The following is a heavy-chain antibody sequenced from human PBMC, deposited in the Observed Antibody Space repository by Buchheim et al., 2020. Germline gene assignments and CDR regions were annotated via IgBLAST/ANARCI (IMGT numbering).Heavy chain of an antibody. CDR3: ARDRSRENSYQMMYY. CDR2: ILYDGSNK. D-gene: IGHD5-18*01. CDR1: GFTFSSYA. Sequence: QVQLVESGGGVVQPGRSLRLSCAASGFTFSSYAMHWVRQAPGKGLEWVAVILYDGSNKYYADSVKGRFTISRDNSKNTLYLQMNSLRAEDTAVYYCARDRSRENSYQMMYYWGQGTL. V-gene: IGHV3-30-3*01. J-gene: IGHJ4*02.